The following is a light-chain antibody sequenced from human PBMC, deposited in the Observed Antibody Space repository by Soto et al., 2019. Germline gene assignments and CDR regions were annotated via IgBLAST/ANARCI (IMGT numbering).Light chain of an antibody. Sequence: EIVMTQSPATLSVSPGETATLSCRASQSVAGNLAWYQQKPGQPPRLLIYGVSTRATGVPDRFSGRGSGTDFTLTISRLEPEDFAVYFCQQYGTSPRTFGQGTKVDIK. CDR1: QSVAGN. CDR3: QQYGTSPRT. J-gene: IGKJ1*01. CDR2: GVS. V-gene: IGKV3-20*01.